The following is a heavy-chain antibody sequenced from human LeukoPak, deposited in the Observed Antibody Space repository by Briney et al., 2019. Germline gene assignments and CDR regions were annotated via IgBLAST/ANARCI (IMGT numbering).Heavy chain of an antibody. D-gene: IGHD3-9*01. CDR3: AAGDFDADTPGGY. Sequence: SVKVSCKASGGTFSSYAISWVRQAPEQGLEWMGGIIPIFGTANYAQKFQGRVTITTDESTSTAYMELSSLRSEDTAVYYCAAGDFDADTPGGYWGQGTLVTVSS. J-gene: IGHJ4*02. CDR1: GGTFSSYA. V-gene: IGHV1-69*05. CDR2: IIPIFGTA.